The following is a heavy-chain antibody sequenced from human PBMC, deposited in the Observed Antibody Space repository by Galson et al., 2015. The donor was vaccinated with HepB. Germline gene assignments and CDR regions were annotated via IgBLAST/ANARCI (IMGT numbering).Heavy chain of an antibody. CDR3: STGIHIVFVTAWEHFYGMDV. CDR2: IKSKSDGETI. D-gene: IGHD2-21*02. Sequence: SLRLSCAASGFTVTNAWMSWVRQAPGKGLEWIGRIKSKSDGETIDYAAPVKGRFTISRDDSTNTVHLQMNSLKTGDTAVYYCSTGIHIVFVTAWEHFYGMDVWGQGTPVSVPS. V-gene: IGHV3-15*01. J-gene: IGHJ6*02. CDR1: GFTVTNAW.